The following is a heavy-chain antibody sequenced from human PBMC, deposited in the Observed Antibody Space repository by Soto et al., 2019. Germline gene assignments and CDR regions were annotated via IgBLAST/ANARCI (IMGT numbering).Heavy chain of an antibody. CDR1: GFTFNNAW. CDR3: LGITVTGTRYFDL. Sequence: EVQLVESGGGLVKTGGSLRLSCVASGFTFNNAWMSWVRQAPGKGLEWVGRIKSKTDGGTTDYAAPVKGRFTISRDDSRDTLYLQMDSLETEDTAVYYCLGITVTGTRYFDLWGRGTLVIVSS. V-gene: IGHV3-15*01. J-gene: IGHJ2*01. CDR2: IKSKTDGGTT. D-gene: IGHD6-19*01.